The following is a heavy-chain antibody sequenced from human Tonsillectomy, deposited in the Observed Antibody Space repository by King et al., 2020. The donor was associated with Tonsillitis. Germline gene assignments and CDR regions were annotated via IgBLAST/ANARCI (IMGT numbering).Heavy chain of an antibody. V-gene: IGHV4-34*01. CDR3: ARLGLLLDY. J-gene: IGHJ4*02. CDR2: INHSGST. D-gene: IGHD3-3*01. Sequence: VQLQQWGAGLLKPSETLSLTCAVYGGSFSGYYWSWIRQPPGEGLEWIGEINHSGSTNYNPSLKSRVTISVDTSKNQFSLNLNSVTAADTAVYYCARLGLLLDYWGQGTLVTVSS. CDR1: GGSFSGYY.